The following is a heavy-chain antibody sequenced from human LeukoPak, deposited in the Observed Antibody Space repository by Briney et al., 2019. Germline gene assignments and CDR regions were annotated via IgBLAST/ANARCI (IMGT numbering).Heavy chain of an antibody. Sequence: SETLSLTCTVSGYSISSGYYWGWIRPPPGKGLEWIGSIYHSGSTYYNPSLKSRVTISVDTSKNQFSLKLSSVTAADTAVYYCARDGIPDTALDWGQGTMVTVSS. V-gene: IGHV4-38-2*02. J-gene: IGHJ3*01. D-gene: IGHD5-18*01. CDR1: GYSISSGYY. CDR3: ARDGIPDTALD. CDR2: IYHSGST.